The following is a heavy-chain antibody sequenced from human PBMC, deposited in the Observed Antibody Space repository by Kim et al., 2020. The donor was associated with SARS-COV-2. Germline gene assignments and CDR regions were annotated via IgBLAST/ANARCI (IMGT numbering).Heavy chain of an antibody. D-gene: IGHD3-9*01. CDR3: ARDTILCGMDV. Sequence: TNYNPSLKSRVTISVDTSKNQFSLKLSSVTAADTAVYYCARDTILCGMDVWGQGTTVTVSS. CDR2: T. V-gene: IGHV4-59*01. J-gene: IGHJ6*02.